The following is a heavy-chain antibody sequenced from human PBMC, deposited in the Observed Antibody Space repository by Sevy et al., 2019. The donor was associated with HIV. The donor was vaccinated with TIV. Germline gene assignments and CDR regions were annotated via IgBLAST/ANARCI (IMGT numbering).Heavy chain of an antibody. V-gene: IGHV4-31*03. CDR1: GGSISSGDYY. CDR3: ARDGHMGSSLILSG. D-gene: IGHD6-6*01. J-gene: IGHJ4*02. CDR2: IHHTGST. Sequence: SETLSLTCTVSGGSISSGDYYWSWIRQHPGKGLEWIGYIHHTGSTYYNPSLKSRVSMSVDTSKNQFSLNLSSVTAADTAMYYCARDGHMGSSLILSGWGQRTLVTVSS.